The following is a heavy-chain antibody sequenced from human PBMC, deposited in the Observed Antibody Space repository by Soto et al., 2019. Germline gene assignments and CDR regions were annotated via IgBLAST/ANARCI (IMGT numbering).Heavy chain of an antibody. V-gene: IGHV3-53*01. CDR1: GFTVSSNY. Sequence: GGSLRLSCAASGFTVSSNYMSWVRQAPGKGLEWVSVIYSGGSTYYADSVKGRFTISRDNSKNTLYLQMNSLRAEDTAVYYCARAVAGTDYYYYGMDVWGQGTTVTVSS. J-gene: IGHJ6*02. CDR3: ARAVAGTDYYYYGMDV. CDR2: IYSGGST. D-gene: IGHD6-19*01.